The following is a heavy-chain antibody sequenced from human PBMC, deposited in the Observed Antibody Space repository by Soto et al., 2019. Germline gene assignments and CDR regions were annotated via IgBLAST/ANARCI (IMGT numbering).Heavy chain of an antibody. CDR2: IRSKANSYAT. Sequence: EVQLVESGGGLVQPGGSLKLSCAASGFTFSGSAMHWVRQASGKGLEWVGRIRSKANSYATAYAASVKGRFTISRDDSKITAYLQMNSLKTEDTAVYDCTSYSAYESPYWGQGTLVTVSS. CDR1: GFTFSGSA. J-gene: IGHJ4*02. CDR3: TSYSAYESPY. D-gene: IGHD5-12*01. V-gene: IGHV3-73*01.